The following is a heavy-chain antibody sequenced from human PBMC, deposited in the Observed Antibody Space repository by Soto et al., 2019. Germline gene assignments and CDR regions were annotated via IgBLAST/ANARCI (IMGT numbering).Heavy chain of an antibody. CDR3: ARNYGSGYRAFDS. J-gene: IGHJ4*02. Sequence: QVQLVQSGAEVKSAGSSVKVSCKASGDTFNFYSINWVRQAPGLGLEWVGRVNPILSMSNYAQRFQGRVTMTEDKSTCTVYMELGSLRSEATYIYYCARNYGSGYRAFDSWGQGALVTVSS. CDR2: VNPILSMS. D-gene: IGHD3-10*01. CDR1: GDTFNFYS. V-gene: IGHV1-69*02.